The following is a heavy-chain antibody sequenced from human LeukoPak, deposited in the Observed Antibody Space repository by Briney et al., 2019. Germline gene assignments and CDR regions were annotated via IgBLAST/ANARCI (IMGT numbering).Heavy chain of an antibody. CDR2: IYCSGST. Sequence: PSETLSLTCTVSGGSISSSISYWGWIRQPPGRGLEWIATIYCSGSTYYSPSLKSRVTISVDTSKNQFSLKVTSMTAADTAVYYCARRIVGVIDAFDYWGQGALVTVSS. D-gene: IGHD1-26*01. CDR3: ARRIVGVIDAFDY. V-gene: IGHV4-39*01. CDR1: GGSISSSISY. J-gene: IGHJ4*02.